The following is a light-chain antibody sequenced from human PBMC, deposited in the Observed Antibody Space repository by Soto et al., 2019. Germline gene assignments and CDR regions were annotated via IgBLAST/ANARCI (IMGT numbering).Light chain of an antibody. CDR2: DAS. J-gene: IGKJ4*01. Sequence: EIVLTQSPATLSLSPGERATLSCRASQSVSSYLAWYQQKPGQAPRLLIYDASNRATGIPARFSGSGSGTDFSLTISRLETEDFSVYYCHQYGSSPLTFGGGTKVDIK. CDR3: HQYGSSPLT. V-gene: IGKV3-11*01. CDR1: QSVSSY.